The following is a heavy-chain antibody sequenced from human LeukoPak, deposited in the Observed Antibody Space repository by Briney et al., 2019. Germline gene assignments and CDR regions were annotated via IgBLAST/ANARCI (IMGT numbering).Heavy chain of an antibody. CDR1: GFTVSSNL. CDR3: ARRYGSGWYDY. D-gene: IGHD6-19*01. J-gene: IGHJ4*02. V-gene: IGHV3-53*01. Sequence: GGSLILSCAASGFTVSSNLMSWVRQAPGKGLEWVSVIYSGGNTYSADSVKGRFTISRDNSKNTLYLQMNSLRVEDTAVYYCARRYGSGWYDYWGQGTLVTVSS. CDR2: IYSGGNT.